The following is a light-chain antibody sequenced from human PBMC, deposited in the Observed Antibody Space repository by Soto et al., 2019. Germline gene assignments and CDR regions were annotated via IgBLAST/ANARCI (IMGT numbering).Light chain of an antibody. CDR2: EVN. CDR1: SNDVGGYNY. J-gene: IGLJ1*01. V-gene: IGLV2-8*01. Sequence: QSVLTQPPSASGSPGQSVTISCTGTSNDVGGYNYVSWYQQHPGKAPKLMIYEVNKRPSGVPDRFSGSKSGNTASLTVSGLQAEDEGDYYCSSFAVSNSGVFGTGTKLTVL. CDR3: SSFAVSNSGV.